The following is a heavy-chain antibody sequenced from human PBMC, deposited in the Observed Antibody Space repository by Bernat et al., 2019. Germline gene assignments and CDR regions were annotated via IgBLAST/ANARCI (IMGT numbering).Heavy chain of an antibody. Sequence: EVQLVESGGGLVQPGGSLRPSCAASGFTFSSYAMHWVRQAPGKGLEYVSAISSNGGSTYYANSVKGRFTIFRDNSKNTLYLQMGSLRAEDMAVYYFARVKRSGVVTSSWAFDIWGQGTMVTGSS. D-gene: IGHD3-3*01. V-gene: IGHV3-64*01. CDR2: ISSNGGST. CDR1: GFTFSSYA. CDR3: ARVKRSGVVTSSWAFDI. J-gene: IGHJ3*02.